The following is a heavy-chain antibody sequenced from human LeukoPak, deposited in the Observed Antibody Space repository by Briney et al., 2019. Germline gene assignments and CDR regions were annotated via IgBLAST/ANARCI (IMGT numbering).Heavy chain of an antibody. J-gene: IGHJ4*02. V-gene: IGHV1-46*01. D-gene: IGHD3-10*01. CDR3: ARTSMVRGVISPNFDY. CDR2: INPSGGST. CDR1: GYTFTSYY. Sequence: ASVKVSCKASGYTFTSYYMHWVRQAPGQGLEWMGIINPSGGSTSYARKFQGRVTMTRDTSTSTVYMELSSLRSEDTAVYYCARTSMVRGVISPNFDYWGQGTLVTVSS.